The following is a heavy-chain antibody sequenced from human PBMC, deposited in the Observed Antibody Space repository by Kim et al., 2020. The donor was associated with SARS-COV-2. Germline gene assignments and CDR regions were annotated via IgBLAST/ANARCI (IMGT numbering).Heavy chain of an antibody. CDR1: GFTFSSYS. D-gene: IGHD3-10*01. CDR3: AREGGSGSQNYWYFDL. V-gene: IGHV3-21*03. Sequence: GGSLRLSCAASGFTFSSYSMNWVRQAPGKGLEWVSSISSSSSYIYYADSVKGRFTISRDNAKNSLYLQMNSLRAEDTAVYYCAREGGSGSQNYWYFDLWGRGTLVTVSS. CDR2: ISSSSSYI. J-gene: IGHJ2*01.